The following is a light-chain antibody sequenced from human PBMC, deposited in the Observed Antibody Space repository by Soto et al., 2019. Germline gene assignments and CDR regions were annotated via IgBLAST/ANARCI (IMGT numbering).Light chain of an antibody. CDR1: GSDVGGYNY. V-gene: IGLV2-14*01. CDR3: SSYTSSSLYV. J-gene: IGLJ1*01. CDR2: DVS. Sequence: QSALTQPASVSGSPGQSITISCTGTGSDVGGYNYVSWYQQHPGKAPKLMIYDVSNRPSGVSNRFSGSKSGNTASLTISGLQAEDEADYYCSSYTSSSLYVFGTGTKETVL.